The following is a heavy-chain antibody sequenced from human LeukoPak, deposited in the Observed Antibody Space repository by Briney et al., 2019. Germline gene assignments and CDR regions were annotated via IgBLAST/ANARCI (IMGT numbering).Heavy chain of an antibody. CDR1: GYTFTSYG. V-gene: IGHV1-2*02. Sequence: GASVKVSCKASGYTFTSYGISWVRQAPGQGLEWMGWINPNSGGTNYAQKFQGRVTMTRDTSISTAYMELSRLRSDDTAVYYCARDYYDSSGYYYFDYWGQGTLVTVSS. D-gene: IGHD3-22*01. J-gene: IGHJ4*02. CDR2: INPNSGGT. CDR3: ARDYYDSSGYYYFDY.